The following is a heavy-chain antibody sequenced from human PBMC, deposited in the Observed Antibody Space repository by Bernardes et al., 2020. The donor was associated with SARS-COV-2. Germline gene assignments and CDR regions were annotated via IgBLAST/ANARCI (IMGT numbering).Heavy chain of an antibody. D-gene: IGHD6-6*01. V-gene: IGHV3-7*01. Sequence: GGSLRLSCAASGFTFRTFWMTWVRQAPGPGLAWVANINQDGRDPFYVDSVKGRFTISRDNAKNSLFMEMNTLRAEDTAVYYCARIYSTSSFDFDYWGQGTLVTGSS. J-gene: IGHJ4*02. CDR1: GFTFRTFW. CDR3: ARIYSTSSFDFDY. CDR2: INQDGRDP.